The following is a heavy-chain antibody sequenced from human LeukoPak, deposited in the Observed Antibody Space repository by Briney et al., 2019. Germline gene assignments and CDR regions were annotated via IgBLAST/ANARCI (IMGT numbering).Heavy chain of an antibody. V-gene: IGHV3-15*01. CDR1: GFTFSNAW. J-gene: IGHJ5*02. CDR2: IKSKTDGGTT. Sequence: GGSLRLSCAASGFTFSNAWMSWVRQAPGKGLEWVGRIKSKTDGGTTDYAAPVKGRFTISRDDSKNTLYLQMNSLKTEDTAVYYCTTEDRTLVGNWFDPWGQGTLVTASS. D-gene: IGHD2-2*01. CDR3: TTEDRTLVGNWFDP.